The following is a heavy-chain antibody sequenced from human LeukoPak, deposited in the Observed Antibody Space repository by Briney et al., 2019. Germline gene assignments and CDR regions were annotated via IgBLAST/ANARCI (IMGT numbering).Heavy chain of an antibody. V-gene: IGHV1-18*01. CDR2: ISAYNGNT. CDR3: ARVIAGLYFYYMDV. J-gene: IGHJ6*03. D-gene: IGHD1-14*01. Sequence: ASVKVSCKASGYTFTSYGISWVRQAPGQGLEWMGWISAYNGNTNYAQKLQGRVTMTTDTSTSTAYMELRSLRSDDTAVYYCARVIAGLYFYYMDVWGKGTTVTGSS. CDR1: GYTFTSYG.